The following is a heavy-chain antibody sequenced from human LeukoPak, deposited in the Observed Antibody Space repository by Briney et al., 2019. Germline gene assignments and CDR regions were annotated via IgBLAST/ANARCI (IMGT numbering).Heavy chain of an antibody. Sequence: SETLSLTCAVYGGSFSGYYWSWIRQPPGKGLEWIGEINHSGSTNYKPSLKSRVTISVDTSKNQFSLKLSSVTAADTAVYYCARVGGGNDFWSGYFNYGMDVWGQGTTVTVSS. J-gene: IGHJ6*02. V-gene: IGHV4-34*01. CDR2: INHSGST. CDR1: GGSFSGYY. D-gene: IGHD3-3*01. CDR3: ARVGGGNDFWSGYFNYGMDV.